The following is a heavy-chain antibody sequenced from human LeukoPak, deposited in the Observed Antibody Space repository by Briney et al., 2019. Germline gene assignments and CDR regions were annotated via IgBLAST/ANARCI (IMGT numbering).Heavy chain of an antibody. V-gene: IGHV3-53*01. Sequence: GGSLRLSCAASGFTLSRNYMSWVRQAPGKGLEWGSVIYSGGSTYYADSVKGRFTISRDNPKNTLYLQMNSLRAEDTAVYYCARESDYVWGSYRSYYFDYWGQGTLVTVSS. D-gene: IGHD3-16*02. J-gene: IGHJ4*02. CDR1: GFTLSRNY. CDR2: IYSGGST. CDR3: ARESDYVWGSYRSYYFDY.